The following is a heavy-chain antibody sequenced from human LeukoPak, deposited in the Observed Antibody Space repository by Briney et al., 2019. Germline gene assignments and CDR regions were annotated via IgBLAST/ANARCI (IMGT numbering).Heavy chain of an antibody. J-gene: IGHJ6*04. V-gene: IGHV3-48*04. CDR3: AELGITMIGGV. Sequence: GGSLRLSCAASGFTFSSYGMTWVRQAPGKGLEWVSYISSSSSSTIYYADSVKGRFTISRDNAKNSLYLQMNSLRAEDTAVYYCAELGITMIGGVWGKGTTATISS. CDR1: GFTFSSYG. D-gene: IGHD3-10*02. CDR2: ISSSSSSTI.